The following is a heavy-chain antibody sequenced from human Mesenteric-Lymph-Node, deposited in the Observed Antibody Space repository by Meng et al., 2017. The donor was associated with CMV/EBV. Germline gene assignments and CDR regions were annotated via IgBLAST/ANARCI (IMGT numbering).Heavy chain of an antibody. D-gene: IGHD6-13*01. J-gene: IGHJ4*02. CDR1: GFSLSTSGVG. Sequence: SGPTLVKPTQTLTLTCTFSGFSLSTSGVGVGWIRQPPGKALEWLALIYWNDDKRYSPSLKSRLTITKDTSKNQVVLTMTNMDPVDTATYYCAHCPGIYESSSWYYFDYWGQGTLVTVSS. CDR3: AHCPGIYESSSWYYFDY. CDR2: IYWNDDK. V-gene: IGHV2-5*01.